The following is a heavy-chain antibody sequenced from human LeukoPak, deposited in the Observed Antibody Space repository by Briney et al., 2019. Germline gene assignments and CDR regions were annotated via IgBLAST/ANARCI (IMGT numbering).Heavy chain of an antibody. CDR1: GFTFSSYG. D-gene: IGHD6-13*01. CDR3: ARDPTRIAAAENWFDP. V-gene: IGHV3-21*01. Sequence: PGRSLRLSCAASGFTFSSYGMHWVRQAPGKGLEWVSSISTSSSFIHYADSVKGRFTTSRDNAKDSLYLQMNSLRAEDTAVYYCARDPTRIAAAENWFDPWGQGTLVTVSS. J-gene: IGHJ5*02. CDR2: ISTSSSFI.